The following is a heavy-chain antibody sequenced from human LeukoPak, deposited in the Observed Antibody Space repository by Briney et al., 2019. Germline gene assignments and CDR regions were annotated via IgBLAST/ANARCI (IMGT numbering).Heavy chain of an antibody. CDR1: GGSFSGYY. Sequence: PLETLSLTCAVYGGSFSGYYWSWIRQPPGKGLEWIGEINHSGSTNYNPSLKSRVTISVDTSKNQFSLKLSSVTAADTAVYYCARGGKEMATVYFDYWGQGTLVTVSS. CDR3: ARGGKEMATVYFDY. D-gene: IGHD5-24*01. CDR2: INHSGST. V-gene: IGHV4-34*01. J-gene: IGHJ4*02.